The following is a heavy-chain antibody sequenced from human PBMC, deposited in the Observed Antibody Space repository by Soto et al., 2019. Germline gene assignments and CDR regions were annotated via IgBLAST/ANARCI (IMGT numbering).Heavy chain of an antibody. CDR3: ARAPSPGLRNAVDL. CDR2: INHSGST. D-gene: IGHD4-17*01. CDR1: DGSICGFY. Sequence: LRRAVDDGSICGFYWRRILKTPGKGLEAIGEINHSGSTNYNPSLKSRVTISVDTSKNQFSLKLSSVTAADTAVYYCARAPSPGLRNAVDLWGKGPMVTVS. V-gene: IGHV4-34*01. J-gene: IGHJ3*01.